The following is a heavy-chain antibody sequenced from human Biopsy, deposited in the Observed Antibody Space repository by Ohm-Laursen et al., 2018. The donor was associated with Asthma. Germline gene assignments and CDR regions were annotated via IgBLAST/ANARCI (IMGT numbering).Heavy chain of an antibody. CDR2: IKHDGTEK. J-gene: IGHJ1*01. Sequence: SLRLSCAASGFAFGDYWMSWVRQVPGKGLEWVANIKHDGTEKNHVDSLKGRFTISRDNAKNSLYLQMNSLRAEDTAVYYCARTFHFWSPYHAEHYQLWGQATLVIVSS. CDR1: GFAFGDYW. D-gene: IGHD3-3*02. CDR3: ARTFHFWSPYHAEHYQL. V-gene: IGHV3-7*01.